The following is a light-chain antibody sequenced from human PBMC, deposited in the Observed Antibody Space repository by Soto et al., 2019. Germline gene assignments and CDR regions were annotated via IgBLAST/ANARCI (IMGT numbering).Light chain of an antibody. CDR1: QSVSNNY. J-gene: IGKJ1*01. CDR3: QQYGSSGT. CDR2: GAS. Sequence: EIVLTQSQDTLSLSPGESATLSCRASQSVSNNYLAWYQQKPGQAPRLLIYGASNRATGIPDRFSGSGSGTDFTLTISRLEPEDFAVYYCQQYGSSGTFGQGTKVDI. V-gene: IGKV3-20*01.